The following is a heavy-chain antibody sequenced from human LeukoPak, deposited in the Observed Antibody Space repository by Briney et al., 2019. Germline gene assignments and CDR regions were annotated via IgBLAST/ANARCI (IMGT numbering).Heavy chain of an antibody. J-gene: IGHJ5*02. D-gene: IGHD2-21*02. Sequence: ASVKVSCKASGYTFTGYYIHWVRQAPGQGFEWMGWISPNSGGTSYAQNFQGRVTMTRDTSISTAYVELSRLRYDDTAVYYCGLVTSGNWWFDPWGQGTLVTVSS. CDR2: ISPNSGGT. CDR1: GYTFTGYY. V-gene: IGHV1-2*02. CDR3: GLVTSGNWWFDP.